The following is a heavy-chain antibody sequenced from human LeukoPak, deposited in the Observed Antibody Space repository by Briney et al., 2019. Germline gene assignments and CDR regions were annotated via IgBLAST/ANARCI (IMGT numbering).Heavy chain of an antibody. Sequence: GASVKVSCKASGYTFTGYYMHWVRQAPGQGLKWMGWINPNSGGTNYAQKFQGRVTMTRDTSISTAYMELSRLRSDDTAVYYCATSASGYSGYDYNYWGQGTLVTVSS. V-gene: IGHV1-2*02. D-gene: IGHD5-12*01. CDR3: ATSASGYSGYDYNY. CDR2: INPNSGGT. CDR1: GYTFTGYY. J-gene: IGHJ4*02.